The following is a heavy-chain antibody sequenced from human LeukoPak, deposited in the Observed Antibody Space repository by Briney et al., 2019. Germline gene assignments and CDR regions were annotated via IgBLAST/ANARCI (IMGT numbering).Heavy chain of an antibody. CDR2: RKQDGSEK. J-gene: IGHJ5*02. CDR3: AREGTICSSTSCYIPDWFDP. D-gene: IGHD2-2*02. CDR1: GFTFSSYW. V-gene: IGHV3-7*01. Sequence: QPGGSLRLSCAASGFTFSSYWMSWVRQAPGKGLEWVANRKQDGSEKYYVDSVKGRFTISRDNAKNSLYLQMNSLRAEDTAVYYCAREGTICSSTSCYIPDWFDPWGQGTLVTVSS.